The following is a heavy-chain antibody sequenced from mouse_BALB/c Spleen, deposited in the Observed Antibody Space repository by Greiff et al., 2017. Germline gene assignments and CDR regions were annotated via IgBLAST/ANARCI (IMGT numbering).Heavy chain of an antibody. Sequence: DVQLQESGPGLVKPSQSLSLTCTVTGYSITSDYAWNWIRQFPGNKLEWMGHISYSGSTSYNPSLKSRISITRDTSKNQFFLQLNSVTTEDTATYYCAKARRSAWFAYWGQGTLVTVSA. CDR1: GYSITSDYA. V-gene: IGHV3-2*02. CDR3: AKARRSAWFAY. CDR2: ISYSGST. J-gene: IGHJ3*01.